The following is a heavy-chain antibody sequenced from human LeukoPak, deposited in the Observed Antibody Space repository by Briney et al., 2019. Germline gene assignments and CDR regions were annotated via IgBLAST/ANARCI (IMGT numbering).Heavy chain of an antibody. Sequence: ASVKVSCKASGYTFTGYYMHWGRQAPGQGLEWMGGIIPIFGTANYAQKFQGRVTITADESTSTAYMELSNLRSEDTAVYYCAREAYCGGDCYSGYYYYMDVWGKGTTVTISS. CDR3: AREAYCGGDCYSGYYYYMDV. D-gene: IGHD2-21*02. CDR2: IIPIFGTA. J-gene: IGHJ6*03. V-gene: IGHV1-69*13. CDR1: GYTFTGYY.